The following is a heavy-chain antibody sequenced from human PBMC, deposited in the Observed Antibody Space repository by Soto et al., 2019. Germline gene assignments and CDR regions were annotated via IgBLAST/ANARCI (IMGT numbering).Heavy chain of an antibody. CDR2: ISPYTGNT. D-gene: IGHD3-16*01. Sequence: QVQLVQSGDKVKKPGASVKVSCKASGYIFVNYGIAWVRQAPGQGLEWMGWISPYTGNTHSATKVQGRLTMTTDTSTSTAYMDLGSLTSDDTAVYYCVMVDNYVTPTPQDVWGQWTTVTVSS. J-gene: IGHJ6*02. CDR1: GYIFVNYG. CDR3: VMVDNYVTPTPQDV. V-gene: IGHV1-18*01.